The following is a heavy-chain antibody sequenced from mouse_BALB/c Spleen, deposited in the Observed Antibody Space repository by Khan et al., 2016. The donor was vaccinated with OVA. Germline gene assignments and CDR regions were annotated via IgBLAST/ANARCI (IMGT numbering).Heavy chain of an antibody. CDR3: ARGDGYYVYFDY. CDR2: IYPGSDNA. V-gene: IGHV1-77*01. D-gene: IGHD2-3*01. Sequence: QVQLKQSGPELVKPGASVKMSCKASGYTFTYYVITWVKQRTGQGLEWIGEIYPGSDNAYYNERFKGKAKLTADKSSNTTQMQLSSLTSEDSSVYFCARGDGYYVYFDYWGQGTTLTVSS. CDR1: GYTFTYYV. J-gene: IGHJ2*01.